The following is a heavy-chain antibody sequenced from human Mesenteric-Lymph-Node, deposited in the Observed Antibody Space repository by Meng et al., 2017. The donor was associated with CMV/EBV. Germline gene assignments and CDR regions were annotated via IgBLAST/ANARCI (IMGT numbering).Heavy chain of an antibody. CDR3: ARDQAYYDFWSGYYATYYYYGMDV. J-gene: IGHJ6*02. V-gene: IGHV1-8*01. Sequence: ASAKVSCKASGYTFTSYDINWVRQAIGQGLEWMGWMNPNSGNTGYAQKFQGRVTMTKNTSISTAYMELSSLRSEDTAVYYCARDQAYYDFWSGYYATYYYYGMDVWGQGTTVTVSS. CDR2: MNPNSGNT. CDR1: GYTFTSYD. D-gene: IGHD3-3*01.